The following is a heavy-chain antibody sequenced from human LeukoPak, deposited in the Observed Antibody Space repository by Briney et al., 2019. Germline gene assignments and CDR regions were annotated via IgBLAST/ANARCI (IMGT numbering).Heavy chain of an antibody. CDR2: IYYRSTWYS. CDR3: ARGGLVRGSIDSLIAFDF. J-gene: IGHJ3*01. CDR1: GDSVSRKSAG. Sequence: SQTLSLTCAISGDSVSRKSAGWNWIRQSPSRGLEWLGRIYYRSTWYSDFLTSRITISPDTYKNQFSLHLDSVTPEDTAVYYCARGGLVRGSIDSLIAFDFWGQGTVVTVSS. D-gene: IGHD3-10*01. V-gene: IGHV6-1*01.